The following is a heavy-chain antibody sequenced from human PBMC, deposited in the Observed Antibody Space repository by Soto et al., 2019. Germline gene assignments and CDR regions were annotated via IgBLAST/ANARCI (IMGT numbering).Heavy chain of an antibody. CDR1: GDSYSISTYS. Sequence: SETLSLTCNMSGDSYSISTYSWSWIRQPPGKALQWIGFIYQSGVTSYNPSLASRVSISLDRSNNQCSLKLKSVTAADTAVYFCAGMPYTSGLRFDPWGPGTLVTVSS. CDR3: AGMPYTSGLRFDP. V-gene: IGHV4-30-2*01. D-gene: IGHD6-19*01. CDR2: IYQSGVT. J-gene: IGHJ5*02.